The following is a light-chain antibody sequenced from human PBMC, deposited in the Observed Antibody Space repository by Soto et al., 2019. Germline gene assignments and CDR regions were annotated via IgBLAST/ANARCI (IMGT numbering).Light chain of an antibody. CDR1: SSDVGSYNL. Sequence: QSALTQPASVSGSPGQSITISCTGTSSDVGSYNLVSWYQQHPGKAPKLMIYEVSKRPSGVSNRFSGSKSGNTASLTISGLQAEDEADYYCCSYAGSSTFEGDVFGTGTKVTVL. CDR3: CSYAGSSTFEGDV. J-gene: IGLJ1*01. V-gene: IGLV2-23*02. CDR2: EVS.